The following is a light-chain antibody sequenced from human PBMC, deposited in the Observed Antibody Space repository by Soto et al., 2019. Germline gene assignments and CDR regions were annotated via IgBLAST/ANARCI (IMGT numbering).Light chain of an antibody. CDR2: GAS. CDR3: QHFGNSLWT. Sequence: EVVMRQSPGTLSLSPGERATLSCRASQSVASRNLAWYQQKSGQAPRLLIYGASSRAIHTPDRFSGSGSGTDFTLTIRGLEPEDFAVYYCQHFGNSLWTFGQGTKVDIK. V-gene: IGKV3-20*01. CDR1: QSVASRN. J-gene: IGKJ1*01.